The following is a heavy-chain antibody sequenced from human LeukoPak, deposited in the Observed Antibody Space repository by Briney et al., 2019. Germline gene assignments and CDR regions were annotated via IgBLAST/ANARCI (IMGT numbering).Heavy chain of an antibody. D-gene: IGHD4-23*01. CDR2: IIPIFGTA. CDR3: ARGDRWDYFDY. V-gene: IGHV1-69*13. CDR1: GGTFSSYA. Sequence: GASVKVSCKASGGTFSSYAISWVRQAPGQGLEWMGGIIPIFGTANYAQKFQGRVTITADESTSTAYMELSGLRSEDTAVYYCARGDRWDYFDYWGQGTLVTVSS. J-gene: IGHJ4*02.